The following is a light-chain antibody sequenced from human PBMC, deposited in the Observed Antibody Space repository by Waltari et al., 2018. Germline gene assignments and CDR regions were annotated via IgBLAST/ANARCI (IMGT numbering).Light chain of an antibody. CDR3: QQRSKWPWS. CDR1: QSVNSQ. J-gene: IGKJ1*01. Sequence: GRASQSVNSQLAWYQHKPGQAPRLLIYDASIRVTGISARFSGSGSGTDFTLTISSLEPEDFAVYYCQQRSKWPWSFGQGTKVEIK. V-gene: IGKV3-11*01. CDR2: DAS.